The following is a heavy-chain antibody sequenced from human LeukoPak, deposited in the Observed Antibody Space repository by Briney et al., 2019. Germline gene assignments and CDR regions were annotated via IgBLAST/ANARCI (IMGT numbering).Heavy chain of an antibody. V-gene: IGHV1-69*05. Sequence: SVKVSCKASGGTFSSYAISWVRQAPGQGLEWMGRIIPIFGTANYAQKFQGRATITTDESTSTAYMELSSLRSEDTAVYYCARNDYGDYDFDYWGQGTLVTVSS. D-gene: IGHD4-17*01. CDR2: IIPIFGTA. CDR3: ARNDYGDYDFDY. J-gene: IGHJ4*02. CDR1: GGTFSSYA.